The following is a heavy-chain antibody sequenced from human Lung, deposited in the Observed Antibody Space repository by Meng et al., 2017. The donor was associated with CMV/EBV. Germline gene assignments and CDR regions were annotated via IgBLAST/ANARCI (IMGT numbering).Heavy chain of an antibody. Sequence: QAQLQEAGPGLVKPSHTLSLTCTVSGGSISSGDYYWSWIRQPPGKGLEWIGYIYYSGSTYYNPSLKSRVTISVDTSKNQFSLKLSSVTAADTAVYYCARDRTTGRYFDYWGQGTLVTVSS. V-gene: IGHV4-30-4*01. D-gene: IGHD4-11*01. J-gene: IGHJ4*02. CDR3: ARDRTTGRYFDY. CDR2: IYYSGST. CDR1: GGSISSGDYY.